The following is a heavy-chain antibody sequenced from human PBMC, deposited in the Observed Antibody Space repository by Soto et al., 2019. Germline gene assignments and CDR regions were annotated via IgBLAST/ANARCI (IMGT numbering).Heavy chain of an antibody. J-gene: IGHJ4*02. CDR1: GFSFSTYS. Sequence: EVQLVESGGDLVQPGGSLRLSCAASGFSFSTYSMNWVRQAPGKGLEWISYITISGSTTIYADSVQGRFTISRDNAKKSLYLQMNSLRDEDTAVYYCARDLTWAFDYWGQGTLVTVSS. D-gene: IGHD7-27*01. CDR3: ARDLTWAFDY. V-gene: IGHV3-48*02. CDR2: ITISGSTT.